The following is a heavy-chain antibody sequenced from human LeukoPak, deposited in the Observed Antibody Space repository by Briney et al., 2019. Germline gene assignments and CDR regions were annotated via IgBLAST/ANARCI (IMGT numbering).Heavy chain of an antibody. CDR2: IYYSGST. Sequence: SSETLSLTCTVSGGSISSNSYNWGWIRQPPGKGREWIGNIYYSGSTYYHPSLKSRVTISVHTSKNQFSLKLSSVTAADTAVYYCAREVAGTPWIDYWGQGTLVTVSS. J-gene: IGHJ4*02. CDR3: AREVAGTPWIDY. D-gene: IGHD6-19*01. CDR1: GGSISSNSYN. V-gene: IGHV4-39*02.